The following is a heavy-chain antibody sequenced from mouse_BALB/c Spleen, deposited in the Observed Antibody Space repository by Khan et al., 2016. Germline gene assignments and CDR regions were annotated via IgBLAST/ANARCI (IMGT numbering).Heavy chain of an antibody. V-gene: IGHV3-2*02. J-gene: IGHJ4*01. D-gene: IGHD4-1*01. CDR2: IRYGGTT. CDR1: GSSITSDDA. CDR3: ARAPHLSGNVLDY. Sequence: EVQLQESGPGLVKPSQSLSLPCTVTGSSITSDDAWHWIRQFPGNKLEWMGFIRYGGTTSFNPSLKSRISITRGTSKNQFFLQLNSVTAEDTATYYCARAPHLSGNVLDYWGQGTSVTVSS.